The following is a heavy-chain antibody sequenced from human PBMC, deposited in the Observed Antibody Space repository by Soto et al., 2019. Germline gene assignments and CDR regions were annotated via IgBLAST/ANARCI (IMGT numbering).Heavy chain of an antibody. J-gene: IGHJ4*02. Sequence: EVQLVESGGGLVKPGGSLRLSCAASGFTFSNAWMNWVRQAPGKGLEWVGRIKSKTDGGTTDYAAPVKGRFTISRDDSKNTLYLQMNSLKTEDTAVYYCTTLTNYYDSSGYYYEPYYFDYWGQGTLVTVSS. D-gene: IGHD3-22*01. CDR2: IKSKTDGGTT. CDR3: TTLTNYYDSSGYYYEPYYFDY. CDR1: GFTFSNAW. V-gene: IGHV3-15*07.